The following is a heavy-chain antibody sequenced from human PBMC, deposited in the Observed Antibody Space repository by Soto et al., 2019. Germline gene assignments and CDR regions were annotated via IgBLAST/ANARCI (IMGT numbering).Heavy chain of an antibody. Sequence: QVHLVQSGAEVKKPGASVKVSCKASGYTFTGYYMHWVRQAPGQGLEWMGWINTQAGGTSYAQRFQGRVTMTSDTSMNTAYMELSRLRSDDTAVYYCARDRGNSWPRNFDYWGQGTLVTVSS. J-gene: IGHJ4*02. CDR2: INTQAGGT. CDR3: ARDRGNSWPRNFDY. V-gene: IGHV1-2*02. CDR1: GYTFTGYY. D-gene: IGHD6-13*01.